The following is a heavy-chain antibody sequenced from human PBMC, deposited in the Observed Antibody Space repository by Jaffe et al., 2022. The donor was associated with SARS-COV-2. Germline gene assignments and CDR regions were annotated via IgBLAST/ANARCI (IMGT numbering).Heavy chain of an antibody. CDR3: ARGWGGSYVDY. CDR2: LYSGGSA. J-gene: IGHJ4*02. CDR1: GFTVSNNY. Sequence: EVQLVESGGGLVQPGGSLRLSCAASGFTVSNNYMAWVRQTPGKGLEWVSVLYSGGSAYYADSVEGRFTISKDNSQNTLYLQMDSLRDEDTAVYYCARGWGGSYVDYWGQGTLVTV. D-gene: IGHD1-26*01. V-gene: IGHV3-53*01.